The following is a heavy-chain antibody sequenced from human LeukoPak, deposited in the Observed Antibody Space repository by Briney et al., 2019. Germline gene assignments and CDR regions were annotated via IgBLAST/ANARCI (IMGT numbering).Heavy chain of an antibody. D-gene: IGHD6-19*01. CDR3: ARGLWLGALDF. Sequence: ASVKVSCKASGYTFINFGFNWVRQAPGGGLEWMGWISAYNGNTEYTQKFQDRVTMTTDTSTSTAFLELRNLTADDTAVYYCARGLWLGALDFWGQGSLVTVSS. CDR1: GYTFINFG. J-gene: IGHJ4*02. V-gene: IGHV1-18*01. CDR2: ISAYNGNT.